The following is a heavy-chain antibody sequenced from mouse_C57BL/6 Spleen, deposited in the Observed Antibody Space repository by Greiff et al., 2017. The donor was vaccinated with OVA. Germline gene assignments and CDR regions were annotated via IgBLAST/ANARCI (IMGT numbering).Heavy chain of an antibody. J-gene: IGHJ3*01. CDR2: IYPGSGST. V-gene: IGHV1-55*01. CDR1: GYTFTSYW. CDR3: ARSGYYGSSYGFAY. Sequence: VQLQQPGAELVKPGASVKMSCKASGYTFTSYWITWVKQRPGQGLGWIGDIYPGSGSTNYNEKFKSKATLTVDTSSSTAYMQLSSLTSEDSAVYYCARSGYYGSSYGFAYWGQGTLVTVSA. D-gene: IGHD1-1*01.